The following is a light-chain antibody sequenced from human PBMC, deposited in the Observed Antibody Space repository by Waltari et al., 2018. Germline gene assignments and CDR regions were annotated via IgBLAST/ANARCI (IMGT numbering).Light chain of an antibody. V-gene: IGKV1-39*01. Sequence: MQMTQSPSFLSASVGDRVTITCRASQIISSRLNWYQQRPGKAPNLLIYAASSLRTGVPSRFSGSGSGTDFILTISSLQPEDFATYYCQQSYSTSFTFGPGTKVDLK. CDR1: QIISSR. CDR2: AAS. J-gene: IGKJ3*01. CDR3: QQSYSTSFT.